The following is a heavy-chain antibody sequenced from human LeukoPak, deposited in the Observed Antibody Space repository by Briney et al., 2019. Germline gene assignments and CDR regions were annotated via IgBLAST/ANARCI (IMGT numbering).Heavy chain of an antibody. J-gene: IGHJ3*02. V-gene: IGHV4-59*08. CDR1: GGSISGDH. CDR2: IYYSGNT. Sequence: SETLSLTCTVSGGSISGDHWNWIRQPPGKGLEWIGNIYYSGNTNYNPSLKSRVTISVDTSKNQLSLKLSSVTAADTAVYYCARRNDFDIWGQGTMVTVSS. CDR3: ARRNDFDI.